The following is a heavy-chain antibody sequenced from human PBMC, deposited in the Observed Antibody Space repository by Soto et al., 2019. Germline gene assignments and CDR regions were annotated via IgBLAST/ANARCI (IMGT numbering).Heavy chain of an antibody. Sequence: ASVKVSCKASGYTFTSYAMHWVRQAPGQRLEWMGWINAGNGNTKYSQKFQGRVTITRDTSASTAYMELSSLRSEDTAAYYCARRLKVTIFGVVHDAFDIWGQGTMVTVSS. CDR3: ARRLKVTIFGVVHDAFDI. V-gene: IGHV1-3*01. J-gene: IGHJ3*02. CDR2: INAGNGNT. D-gene: IGHD3-3*01. CDR1: GYTFTSYA.